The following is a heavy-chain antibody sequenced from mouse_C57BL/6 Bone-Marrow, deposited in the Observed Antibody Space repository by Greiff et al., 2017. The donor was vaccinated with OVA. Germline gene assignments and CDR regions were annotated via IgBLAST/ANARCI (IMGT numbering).Heavy chain of an antibody. CDR3: ERSNTGVAN. V-gene: IGHV1-64*01. J-gene: IGHJ2*01. CDR2: IHPNSGST. CDR1: GYTFTSYC. D-gene: IGHD1-1*01. Sequence: QVQLQQPGAELVKPGASVKFSCKASGYTFTSYCMHWVQQRPGHGLEWIGMIHPNSGSTNYTEKFKSKDTLTVDKSSSTAYMQPGSLTSEDSAVYYCERSNTGVANWGQGTTLTVSA.